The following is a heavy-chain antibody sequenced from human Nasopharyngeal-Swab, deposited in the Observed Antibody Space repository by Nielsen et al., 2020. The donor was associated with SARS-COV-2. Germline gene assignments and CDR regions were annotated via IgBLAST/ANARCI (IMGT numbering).Heavy chain of an antibody. CDR3: ARAYGSGSPTDSYYFDY. CDR1: GYTFTGYF. J-gene: IGHJ4*02. D-gene: IGHD3-10*01. CDR2: INPNTGGT. Sequence: ASVKVSCKASGYTFTGYFMHWVRQAPGRGLEWMGRINPNTGGTNYPQKFQGRVTMTRDTSISTVYMELNSLRSDDTVVYYCARAYGSGSPTDSYYFDYWGQGTLVTVSS. V-gene: IGHV1-2*05.